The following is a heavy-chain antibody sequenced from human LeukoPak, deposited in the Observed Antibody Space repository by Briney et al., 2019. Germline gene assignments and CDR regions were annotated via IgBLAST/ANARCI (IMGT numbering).Heavy chain of an antibody. CDR2: IYSGGST. CDR3: ARDEKSALRYFDL. V-gene: IGHV3-66*01. Sequence: PGGSLRLSCAASGFTVSSNYMSWVRQAPGKGLEWVSVIYSGGSTYYADSVKGRFTISRDNSKNTLYLQMNSLRAEDTAVYYCARDEKSALRYFDLWGRGTLVTVSS. CDR1: GFTVSSNY. J-gene: IGHJ2*01.